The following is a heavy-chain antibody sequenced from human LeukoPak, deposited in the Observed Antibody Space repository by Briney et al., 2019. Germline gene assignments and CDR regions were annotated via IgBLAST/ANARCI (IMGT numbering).Heavy chain of an antibody. CDR1: GFTFSSYI. D-gene: IGHD2-15*01. V-gene: IGHV3-48*01. CDR2: ISSSSSTI. J-gene: IGHJ4*02. CDR3: ARELYSDY. Sequence: GGSLRLSCAASGFTFSSYIMNWVRQAPGKGLEWVSYISSSSSTIYYADSVEGRFTISRDNAKNSLYLQMNSLRAEDTAVYYCARELYSDYWGQGTLVTVSS.